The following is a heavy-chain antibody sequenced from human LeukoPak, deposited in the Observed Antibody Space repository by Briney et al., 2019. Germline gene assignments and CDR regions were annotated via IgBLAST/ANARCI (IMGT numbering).Heavy chain of an antibody. CDR2: ISGSGDIT. Sequence: GGSLRLSCAASGFTFSNYATSWVRQSPGKGLECVAAISGSGDITYYGDSVKGRFTISRDNPKNTVSLQMNSLRAEDTAIYYCTKRDHGSGNYLGAFDFWGQGTMVTVSS. D-gene: IGHD3-10*01. V-gene: IGHV3-23*01. CDR3: TKRDHGSGNYLGAFDF. J-gene: IGHJ3*01. CDR1: GFTFSNYA.